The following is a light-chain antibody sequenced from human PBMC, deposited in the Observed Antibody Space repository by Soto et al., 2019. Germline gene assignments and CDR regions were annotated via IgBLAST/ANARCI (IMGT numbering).Light chain of an antibody. CDR2: EVS. Sequence: QSALTQPRSVSGSPGQSVTISCTGASNNVGGYNYVSWYQHHPGKVPQLIIYEVSNRPSGVSNRFSGSKSGNTASLTISGLQAEDEADYYCSSYTSSSTLVVFGGGTKLTVL. CDR3: SSYTSSSTLVV. CDR1: SNNVGGYNY. J-gene: IGLJ2*01. V-gene: IGLV2-14*01.